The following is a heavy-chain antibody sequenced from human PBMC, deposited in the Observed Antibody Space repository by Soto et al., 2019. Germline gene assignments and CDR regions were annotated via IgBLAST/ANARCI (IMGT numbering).Heavy chain of an antibody. CDR3: ARDHQYDYGDYQPDALDI. CDR1: GFTFSTYS. V-gene: IGHV3-48*02. CDR2: ISSSSSRI. J-gene: IGHJ3*02. Sequence: GESLKISCAGSGFTFSTYSINWVRQAPGKGLEWVSYISSSSSRIDYADSVKGRFTISRDNAKNSLYLQMNSLRDEDTAVYYCARDHQYDYGDYQPDALDIWGQGTMVTVSS. D-gene: IGHD4-17*01.